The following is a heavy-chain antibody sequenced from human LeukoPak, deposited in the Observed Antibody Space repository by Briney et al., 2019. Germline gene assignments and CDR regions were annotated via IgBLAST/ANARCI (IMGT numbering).Heavy chain of an antibody. CDR3: ARALGGAPDGVDY. CDR2: ISGSGGST. V-gene: IGHV3-23*01. J-gene: IGHJ4*02. Sequence: QTGGSLRLSCAASGFTFSSYAMSWVRQAPGKGLEWVSAISGSGGSTYYADSVKGRFTISRDNAKNTLYLQMNSLRAEDTAVYYCARALGGAPDGVDYWGQRTLVTVSS. CDR1: GFTFSSYA. D-gene: IGHD3-16*01.